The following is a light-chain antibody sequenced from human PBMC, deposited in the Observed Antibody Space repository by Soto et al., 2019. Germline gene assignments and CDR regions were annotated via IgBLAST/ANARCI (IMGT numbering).Light chain of an antibody. Sequence: QSVLTQPASVSGSPGQSITISCTGTSSDVGGYNFVSWYQQHPGKAPKLMIYDVSNRPSGVSDRFSGSKSGNTASLTIFGLKAEDEADYYCSSYATSILEVFGTGTKLTVL. CDR1: SSDVGGYNF. V-gene: IGLV2-14*03. CDR2: DVS. CDR3: SSYATSILEV. J-gene: IGLJ1*01.